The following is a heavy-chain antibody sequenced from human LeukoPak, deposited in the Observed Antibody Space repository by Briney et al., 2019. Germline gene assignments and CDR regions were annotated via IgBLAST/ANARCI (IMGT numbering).Heavy chain of an antibody. V-gene: IGHV3-30*18. Sequence: PGGSLRLSCAASGFTFSSYGMHWVRQASGKGLEWVAVISYDGSNKYYADSVKGRFTISRDNSKNTLYLQMNSLRAEDAAVYYCAKDSAAGIAGWPSYFDYWGQGTLVTVSS. CDR1: GFTFSSYG. CDR2: ISYDGSNK. D-gene: IGHD6-13*01. J-gene: IGHJ4*02. CDR3: AKDSAAGIAGWPSYFDY.